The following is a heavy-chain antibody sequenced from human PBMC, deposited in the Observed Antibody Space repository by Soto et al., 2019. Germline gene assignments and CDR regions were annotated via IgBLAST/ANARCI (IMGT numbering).Heavy chain of an antibody. J-gene: IGHJ4*02. CDR3: AKSAHPATVTLYYFDY. V-gene: IGHV3-30*18. CDR1: GFNFNNYA. Sequence: QVQLVESGGGVVQPGRSLRLSCAASGFNFNNYAMHWVRQAPGKGLEWLTLISEDGSKKFFADSVKGRFTVSRDNSKNTVFLQMNSPKSEDTAVYYCAKSAHPATVTLYYFDYWGQGTLVTVSS. D-gene: IGHD4-17*01. CDR2: ISEDGSKK.